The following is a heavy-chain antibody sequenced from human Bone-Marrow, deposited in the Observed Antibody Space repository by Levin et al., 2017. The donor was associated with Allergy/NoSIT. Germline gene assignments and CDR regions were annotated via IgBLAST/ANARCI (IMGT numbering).Heavy chain of an antibody. V-gene: IGHV1-2*02. CDR3: ARDLVGVDAFDF. CDR1: GYTFTDYY. D-gene: IGHD1-26*01. Sequence: GGSLRLSCKATGYTFTDYYIHWIRQAPGQGLEWMGRINPDGGGTKFSQKFEGRVTLTRDTSIRTVNMELSSLRSDDTAAYFCARDLVGVDAFDFWGQGTMVIVSS. CDR2: INPDGGGT. J-gene: IGHJ3*01.